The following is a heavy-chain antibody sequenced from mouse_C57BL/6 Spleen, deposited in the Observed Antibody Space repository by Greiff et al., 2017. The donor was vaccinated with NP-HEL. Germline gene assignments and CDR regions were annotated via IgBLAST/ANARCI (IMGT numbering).Heavy chain of an antibody. V-gene: IGHV3-6*01. CDR1: GYSITSGYY. CDR2: ISYDGSN. Sequence: ESGPGLVKPSQSLSLTCSVTGYSITSGYYWNWLRQFPGNKLEWMGYISYDGSNNYNPSLKNRISITRDTSKNQFFLKLNSVTTEDTATYYCAIYYGNYWYFDVWGTGTTVTVSS. J-gene: IGHJ1*03. CDR3: AIYYGNYWYFDV. D-gene: IGHD2-1*01.